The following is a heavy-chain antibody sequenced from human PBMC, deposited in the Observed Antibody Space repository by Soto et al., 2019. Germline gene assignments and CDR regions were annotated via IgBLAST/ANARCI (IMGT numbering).Heavy chain of an antibody. D-gene: IGHD3-3*01. CDR1: GWSVNGYY. Sequence: SESLSRSCAGYGWSVNGYYWNWILQPPGNGLEWIGEINHTGGTHYNPSLKSRVTMSVDTSKNQFSLRLSSVTAADTTIYYCATRITVFGLLIPPFDPWGQGTKVTVSS. CDR2: INHTGGT. CDR3: ATRITVFGLLIPPFDP. V-gene: IGHV4-34*01. J-gene: IGHJ5*02.